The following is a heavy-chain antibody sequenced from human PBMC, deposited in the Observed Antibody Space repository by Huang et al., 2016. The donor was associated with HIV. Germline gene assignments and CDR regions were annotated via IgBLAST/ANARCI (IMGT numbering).Heavy chain of an antibody. D-gene: IGHD3-22*01. CDR2: IYYSGST. CDR1: GGSISSGGYY. J-gene: IGHJ1*01. Sequence: QVHLQESGPGLVKPSQTLSLTCTVSGGSISSGGYYWTWIRQPPGKGLEWIGDIYYSGSTYYNPSRKSRVTISLDTSKNQFSLKVTSMTAADTAVYYCGRFSYYSDSTISQYLQLWGQGALVTVSS. V-gene: IGHV4-30-4*08. CDR3: GRFSYYSDSTISQYLQL.